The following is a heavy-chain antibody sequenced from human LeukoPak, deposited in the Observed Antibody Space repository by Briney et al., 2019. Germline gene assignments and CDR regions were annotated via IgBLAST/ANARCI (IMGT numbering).Heavy chain of an antibody. D-gene: IGHD1-26*01. J-gene: IGHJ4*02. V-gene: IGHV3-7*01. CDR1: GFTFSSYG. Sequence: GGSLRLSCAASGFTFSSYGMSWVRQAPGKGLEWVANIKQGGSEKYYVDSVKGRFTISRDNAKNSLYLQMNTLRAEDTAVYYCAKARSYYQFFDYGGEGTLVTVSS. CDR3: AKARSYYQFFDY. CDR2: IKQGGSEK.